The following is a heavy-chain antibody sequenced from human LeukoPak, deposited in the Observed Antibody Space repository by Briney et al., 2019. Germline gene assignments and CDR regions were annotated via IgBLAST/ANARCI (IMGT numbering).Heavy chain of an antibody. CDR1: GGSISSYY. D-gene: IGHD5-12*01. CDR2: IYYSGST. CDR3: ARLTITSDAFDI. V-gene: IGHV4-59*01. J-gene: IGHJ3*02. Sequence: SETLSLTCTVSGGSISSYYWSWIRQPPGKGLEWIGYIYYSGSTNYNPSLKSRVTISVDTSKNQFSLKLSSVTAADTAVYYCARLTITSDAFDIWGQETMVTVSS.